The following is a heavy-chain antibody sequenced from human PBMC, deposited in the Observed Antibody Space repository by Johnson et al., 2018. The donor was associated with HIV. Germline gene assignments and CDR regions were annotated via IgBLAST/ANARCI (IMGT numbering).Heavy chain of an antibody. CDR1: GFKFSDFY. CDR3: ARDPPGRAFDV. Sequence: QVQLVESGGGLVKPGGSLRLSCAVSGFKFSDFYMTWIRQVPGKGLECVAYISSSGAGIYYADSVRGRFTISRDHAKNSLFLQMNSLSAEDTAIYYCARDPPGRAFDVWGLGTTVTVSS. CDR2: ISSSGAGI. J-gene: IGHJ3*01. V-gene: IGHV3-11*04.